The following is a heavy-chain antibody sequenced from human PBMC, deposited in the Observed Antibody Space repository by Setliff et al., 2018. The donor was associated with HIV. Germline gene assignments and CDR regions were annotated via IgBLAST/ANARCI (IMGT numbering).Heavy chain of an antibody. V-gene: IGHV4-4*08. CDR2: IYTGGST. Sequence: PSETLSLTCTVSGGSISGFHWSWIRQSPGKGLEWIGYIYTGGSTNYNPSLKSRFTISVDTSKSQFSLKLNSVTAADTAVYYCARELGASPHDVFDIWGQGTMVTVSS. J-gene: IGHJ3*02. D-gene: IGHD3-16*01. CDR1: GGSISGFH. CDR3: ARELGASPHDVFDI.